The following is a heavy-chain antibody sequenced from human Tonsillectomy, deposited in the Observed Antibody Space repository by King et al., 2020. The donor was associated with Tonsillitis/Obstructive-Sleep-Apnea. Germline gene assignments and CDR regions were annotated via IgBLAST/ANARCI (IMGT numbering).Heavy chain of an antibody. V-gene: IGHV4-4*02. CDR3: ARGGPLTGTSNDY. J-gene: IGHJ4*02. Sequence: VQLQESGPGLVKPSGTLSLTCAVSGCSISSSNWWSWVRQPPGKGLEWVGGIYQSGSTNYNPSLKSRVTISVDKSKNKFSLKLSPVTAADTAVYNCARGGPLTGTSNDYWGQGTLVTVSS. D-gene: IGHD1-20*01. CDR1: GCSISSSNW. CDR2: IYQSGST.